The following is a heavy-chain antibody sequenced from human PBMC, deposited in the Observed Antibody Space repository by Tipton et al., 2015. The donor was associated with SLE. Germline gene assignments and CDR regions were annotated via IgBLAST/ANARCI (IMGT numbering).Heavy chain of an antibody. CDR3: PIYYHDSTGLHWFDP. Sequence: LRLSCTVSGDSISSGGYYWSWIRQHPGKGLEYIGYIHYRRNTYYNPSLKSRVTISLDMSKNQFSLRLSSVTAADTAVYYCPIYYHDSTGLHWFDPWGQGTLVTVSS. V-gene: IGHV4-31*03. D-gene: IGHD3-22*01. CDR1: GDSISSGGYY. J-gene: IGHJ5*02. CDR2: IHYRRNT.